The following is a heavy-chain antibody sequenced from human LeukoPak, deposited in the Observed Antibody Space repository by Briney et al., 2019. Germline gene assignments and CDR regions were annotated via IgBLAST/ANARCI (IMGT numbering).Heavy chain of an antibody. CDR3: ARDSNWAFDS. J-gene: IGHJ4*02. V-gene: IGHV1-46*01. CDR2: IKPGGGGT. CDR1: GYRFSSNH. Sequence: ASVKVFCKASGYRFSSNHMHWVRQAPGQGLEWMGIIKPGGGGTTYAQKFQGRIALTRDTSTTTFYMDLNNLRFEDTAVYYCARDSNWAFDSWGQGTLVTVSS. D-gene: IGHD1-1*01.